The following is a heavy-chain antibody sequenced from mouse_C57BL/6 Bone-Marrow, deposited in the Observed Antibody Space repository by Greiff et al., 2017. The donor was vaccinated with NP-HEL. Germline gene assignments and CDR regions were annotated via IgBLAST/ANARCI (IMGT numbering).Heavy chain of an antibody. D-gene: IGHD1-1*01. CDR2: IDPENGDT. J-gene: IGHJ4*01. CDR1: GFNIKDDY. V-gene: IGHV14-4*01. CDR3: TTKGSSHYAMDY. Sequence: EVKLMESGAELVRPGASVKLSCTASGFNIKDDYMHWVKQRPEQGLEWIGWIDPENGDTEYASKFQGKATITADTSSNTAYLQLSSLTSEDTAVYYCTTKGSSHYAMDYWGQGTSVTVSS.